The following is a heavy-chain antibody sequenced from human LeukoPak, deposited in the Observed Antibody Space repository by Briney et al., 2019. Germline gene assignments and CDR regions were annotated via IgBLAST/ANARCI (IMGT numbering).Heavy chain of an antibody. CDR2: MYNSGGT. CDR3: ARAPPRTYYYYMDV. J-gene: IGHJ6*03. D-gene: IGHD3-10*01. V-gene: IGHV4-59*01. Sequence: PSETLSLTCTVSGGSMSSYYWTWIRQPPGKGLEWIGYMYNSGGTNYNPSLKSRVTISVDTSKNQFSLNLTSVTAADTAVYYCARAPPRTYYYYMDVWGKGTTVTVSS. CDR1: GGSMSSYY.